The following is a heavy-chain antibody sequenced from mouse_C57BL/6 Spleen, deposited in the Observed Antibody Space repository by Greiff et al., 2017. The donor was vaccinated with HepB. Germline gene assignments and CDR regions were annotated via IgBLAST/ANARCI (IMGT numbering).Heavy chain of an antibody. CDR1: GFNIKDDY. CDR2: IDPENGDT. V-gene: IGHV14-4*01. D-gene: IGHD1-1*01. CDR3: TTDYYGSSPFAY. J-gene: IGHJ3*01. Sequence: EVQLQQSGAELVRPGASVKLSCTASGFNIKDDYMHWVKQRPEKGLEWIGWIDPENGDTEYASKFQGKATITADTSSNTAYLQLSSLTSEDTAVYYCTTDYYGSSPFAYWGQGTLVTVSA.